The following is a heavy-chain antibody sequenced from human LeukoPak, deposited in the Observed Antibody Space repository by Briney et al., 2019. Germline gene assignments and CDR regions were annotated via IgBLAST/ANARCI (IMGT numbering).Heavy chain of an antibody. CDR3: ARALRPLYYYDSSGYLDY. CDR1: GFTFSSYA. CDR2: TISNGGST. V-gene: IGHV3-64*01. Sequence: GGSLRLSCAASGFTFSSYAMHWVRQAPGKGLEYVSATISNGGSTYYANSVKGRFTISRDNSKNTLYLQMGSLRAEDMAVYYCARALRPLYYYDSSGYLDYWGQGTLVTVSS. J-gene: IGHJ4*02. D-gene: IGHD3-22*01.